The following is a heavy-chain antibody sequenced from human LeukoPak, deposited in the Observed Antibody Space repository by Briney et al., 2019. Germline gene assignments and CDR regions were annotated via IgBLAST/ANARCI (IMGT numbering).Heavy chain of an antibody. Sequence: SETLSLTCTVSGDSISSNYWSWIRQTPTKGLEWIAYIYSTESTNYSPSLRSRLTISVDTSRNQFSLKLSSVTAADTAVYYCARGPPFDSWGQGTLVTVSS. CDR2: IYSTEST. CDR3: ARGPPFDS. V-gene: IGHV4-59*01. J-gene: IGHJ4*02. CDR1: GDSISSNY.